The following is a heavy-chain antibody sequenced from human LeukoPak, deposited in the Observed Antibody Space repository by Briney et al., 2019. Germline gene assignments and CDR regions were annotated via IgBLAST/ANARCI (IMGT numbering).Heavy chain of an antibody. Sequence: PSETLSLTCTVSGGSISSGDYYRSWIRQPPGKGLEWIGYIYYSGSTYYNPSLKSRVTISVDTSKNQFSLKLSSVTAADTAVYYCARGGSHDYGDYVYFYWGQGTLVTVSS. V-gene: IGHV4-30-4*01. CDR2: IYYSGST. J-gene: IGHJ4*02. D-gene: IGHD4-17*01. CDR3: ARGGSHDYGDYVYFY. CDR1: GGSISSGDYY.